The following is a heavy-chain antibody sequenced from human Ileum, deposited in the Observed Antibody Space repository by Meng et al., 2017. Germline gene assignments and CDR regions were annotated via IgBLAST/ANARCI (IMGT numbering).Heavy chain of an antibody. Sequence: QVQLHESGTGLVNPSQTLSLTCSVSGGSMRSGDNYWSWIRQPPGKGLEWIGYIYYSGSTYYTPSLKSRVIMSVDTSANRFSLNLNSVTAADTAVYFCARVAYLGSGYYFDYWGHGALVTVSS. J-gene: IGHJ4*01. V-gene: IGHV4-30-4*01. D-gene: IGHD3-10*01. CDR3: ARVAYLGSGYYFDY. CDR1: GGSMRSGDNY. CDR2: IYYSGST.